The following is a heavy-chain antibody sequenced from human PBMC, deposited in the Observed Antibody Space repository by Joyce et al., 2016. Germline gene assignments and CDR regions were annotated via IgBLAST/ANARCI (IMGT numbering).Heavy chain of an antibody. D-gene: IGHD2-21*01. V-gene: IGHV3-7*01. J-gene: IGHJ4*02. CDR1: GFHFSSYW. Sequence: EVQLVESGGGLVQPGGSLRLSCAASGFHFSSYWMSWVRQAPGKGLEWVANIRQDGSEKYYLDSVKGRFTSSRDNAKNSLYLQMSSLRAEDTAVYYCARESLLQGFFNYWGQGTLVTVSS. CDR3: ARESLLQGFFNY. CDR2: IRQDGSEK.